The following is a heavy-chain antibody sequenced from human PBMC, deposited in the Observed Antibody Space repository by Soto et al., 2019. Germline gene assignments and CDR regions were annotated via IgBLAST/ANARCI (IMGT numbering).Heavy chain of an antibody. CDR3: ARWDSNWFDP. CDR1: GGSITSDW. D-gene: IGHD1-26*01. J-gene: IGHJ5*02. CDR2: IYYGAYT. Sequence: SETLSLTCSVSGGSITSDWCSFIRHPPGKGLEWIGYIYYGAYTNYNPILKSRVTISGDTSKNQVSLKLNSVTTADTAVYYCARWDSNWFDPWGQGVLVTVSS. V-gene: IGHV4-59*01.